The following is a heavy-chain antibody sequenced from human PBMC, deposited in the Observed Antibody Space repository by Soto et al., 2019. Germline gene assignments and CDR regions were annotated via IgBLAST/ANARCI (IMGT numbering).Heavy chain of an antibody. V-gene: IGHV3-30*03. Sequence: QVQLVESGGGVVQPGRSLRLSCAVSGFTFSDYGMHWVRQAPGKGLDWVAVVSYDGSDNYYADSVKGRFTISRDNSKNTLYLQMNSLRAEDTAMYYCASRVPEGGYGAPYLQHWGQGTLVTVSS. J-gene: IGHJ1*01. CDR2: VSYDGSDN. D-gene: IGHD2-2*01. CDR3: ASRVPEGGYGAPYLQH. CDR1: GFTFSDYG.